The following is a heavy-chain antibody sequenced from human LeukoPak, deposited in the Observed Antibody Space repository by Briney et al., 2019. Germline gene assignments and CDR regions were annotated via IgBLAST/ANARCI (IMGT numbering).Heavy chain of an antibody. D-gene: IGHD6-6*01. Sequence: SETLSLTCAVYGGSFSGYYWSWIRQPPGKGLEWIGYIYYSGSTNYNPSLKSRVTISVDTSKNQFSLKLSSVTAADTAVYYCARLYSSSLTPYYYYGMDVWGQGTTVTVSS. CDR1: GGSFSGYY. V-gene: IGHV4-59*08. J-gene: IGHJ6*02. CDR2: IYYSGST. CDR3: ARLYSSSLTPYYYYGMDV.